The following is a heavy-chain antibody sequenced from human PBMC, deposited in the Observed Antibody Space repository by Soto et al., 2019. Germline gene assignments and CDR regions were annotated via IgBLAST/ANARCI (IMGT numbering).Heavy chain of an antibody. CDR1: GFTVSSNY. Sequence: GGSLRLSCAASGFTVSSNYMSWVRQAPGKGLEWVSVIYSGGSTYYADSVKGRFTISRDNSKNTLYLQMNSLRAEDTAVYYCATYCSGGSCYSMVYYMDVWGKGTTVTVSS. CDR3: ATYCSGGSCYSMVYYMDV. V-gene: IGHV3-66*01. D-gene: IGHD2-15*01. CDR2: IYSGGST. J-gene: IGHJ6*03.